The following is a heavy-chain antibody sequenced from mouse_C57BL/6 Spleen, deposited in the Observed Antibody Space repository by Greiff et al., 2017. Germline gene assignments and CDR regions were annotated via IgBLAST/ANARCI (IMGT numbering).Heavy chain of an antibody. CDR2: LSSGSSTI. CDR1: GFTFSDYG. CDR3: ARGSSLVYWYFDV. J-gene: IGHJ1*03. Sequence: EVKVVESGGGLVKPGGSLKLSCAASGFTFSDYGMHWVRQAPEKGLEWVAYLSSGSSTIYYADTVKGRFTISRDNAKNTLFLQMTSLRSEDTAMYYCARGSSLVYWYFDVWGTGTTVTVSS. D-gene: IGHD4-1*01. V-gene: IGHV5-17*01.